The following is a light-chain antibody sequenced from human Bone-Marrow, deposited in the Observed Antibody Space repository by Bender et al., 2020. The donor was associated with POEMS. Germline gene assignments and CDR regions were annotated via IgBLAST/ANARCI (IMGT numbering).Light chain of an antibody. CDR3: FSYAGNNIYV. J-gene: IGLJ1*01. Sequence: QSALTQPASVSASPGQSITISCTGTSNDVGRYNQVSWYQQQPGKAPRLMIYEGSERPSGVSNRFSGSKSGNTASLTISGLQPEDEGDYYCFSYAGNNIYVFGTGTTVTVL. CDR1: SNDVGRYNQ. V-gene: IGLV2-23*01. CDR2: EGS.